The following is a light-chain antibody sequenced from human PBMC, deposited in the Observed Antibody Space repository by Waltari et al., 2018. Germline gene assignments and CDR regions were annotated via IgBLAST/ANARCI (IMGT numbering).Light chain of an antibody. V-gene: IGLV3-21*01. Sequence: SYVLTQPPPVSVAPGETARITWGGNNIASKRVHWYRQRPGQAPVLVISYDSDRPSGIPERFSGSNSGNTATLTISRVEAGDEADYYCQVWDANTDPGVFGTGTEVTVL. CDR2: YDS. CDR3: QVWDANTDPGV. J-gene: IGLJ1*01. CDR1: NIASKR.